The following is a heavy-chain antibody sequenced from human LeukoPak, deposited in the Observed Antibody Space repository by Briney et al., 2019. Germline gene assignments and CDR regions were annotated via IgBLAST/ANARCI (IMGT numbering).Heavy chain of an antibody. D-gene: IGHD6-13*01. J-gene: IGHJ4*02. CDR1: GYSISSGYY. CDR2: IYHSGST. CDR3: ARHLGLGSLWQLGYYFAY. V-gene: IGHV4-38-2*01. Sequence: KPSETLSLTCAVSGYSISSGYYWGWIRQPPGKGLEWIGSIYHSGSTYYNPSLKSRVTISVDTSKNQFSMKLSSVTAADTAVYYCARHLGLGSLWQLGYYFAYWGQGTLVTVSS.